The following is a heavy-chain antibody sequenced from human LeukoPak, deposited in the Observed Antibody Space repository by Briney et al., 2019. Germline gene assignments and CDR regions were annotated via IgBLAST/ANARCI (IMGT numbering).Heavy chain of an antibody. V-gene: IGHV4-59*08. CDR2: IYYSGST. J-gene: IGHJ6*02. Sequence: TSQTLSLTCTVSGGSISSSYWSWIRQTPGKGLEWIGHIYYSGSTNYNPSLKSRVTISADTSKNQFSLKLSSVTAADTAVYFCARSAAGLSYGMDVWGQGTTVTVSS. CDR1: GGSISSSY. D-gene: IGHD6-13*01. CDR3: ARSAAGLSYGMDV.